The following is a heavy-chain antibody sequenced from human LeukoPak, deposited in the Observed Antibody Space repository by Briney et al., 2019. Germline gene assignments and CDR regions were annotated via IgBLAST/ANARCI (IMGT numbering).Heavy chain of an antibody. D-gene: IGHD2-15*01. CDR1: ALTFSTYS. V-gene: IGHV3-48*01. CDR3: VRDQTAQCEVSLYCAFDS. Sequence: GVSLRLSCAASALTFSTYSINWVRQAQGKWLEWVTYIGRSGCNIQYADSVKGRFTTYRDTAQKSLYLQMNCLRAEHTAVYYCVRDQTAQCEVSLYCAFDSWGQGTMVTVSS. J-gene: IGHJ3*02. CDR2: IGRSGCNI.